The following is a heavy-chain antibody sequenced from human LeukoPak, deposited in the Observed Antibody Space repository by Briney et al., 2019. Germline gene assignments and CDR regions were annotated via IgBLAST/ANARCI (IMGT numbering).Heavy chain of an antibody. Sequence: GGSLRLSCAASGFTFRNYGMQWVRQAPGKGLEWVANIKQDGSEKYSVDSVKGRFTISRDNAKNSLYLQMNSLRAEDTAVYYCARYCGGDCFGMDVWGQGTTVTVSS. CDR3: ARYCGGDCFGMDV. CDR2: IKQDGSEK. CDR1: GFTFRNYG. J-gene: IGHJ6*02. D-gene: IGHD2-21*01. V-gene: IGHV3-7*01.